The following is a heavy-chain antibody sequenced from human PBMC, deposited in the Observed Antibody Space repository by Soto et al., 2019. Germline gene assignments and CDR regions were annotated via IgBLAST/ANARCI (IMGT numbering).Heavy chain of an antibody. CDR3: ARRDYDFWSGSVWFDP. Sequence: PGESLKISCKGSGYSFTSYWIGWVRQMPGKGLEWMGIIYPGDSDTRYSPSFQGQVTISADKSISTAYLQWSSLKASDTAMYYCARRDYDFWSGSVWFDPWGQGTLVTVSS. CDR1: GYSFTSYW. V-gene: IGHV5-51*01. CDR2: IYPGDSDT. J-gene: IGHJ5*02. D-gene: IGHD3-3*01.